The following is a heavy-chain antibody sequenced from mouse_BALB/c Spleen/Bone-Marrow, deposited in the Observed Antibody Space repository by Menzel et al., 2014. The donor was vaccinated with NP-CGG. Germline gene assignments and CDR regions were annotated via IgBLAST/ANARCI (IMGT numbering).Heavy chain of an antibody. CDR3: ARDRYYGYAMDY. CDR2: INSNGGST. Sequence: EVQRVESGGGLVQPGGSLKLSCAASRFTFSSYGMSWVRQTPDKRLESVATINSNGGSTYYPDSVKGRFTISRDNAKNTLYLQMSSLKSEDTAMYYCARDRYYGYAMDYWGQGTSVTVSS. D-gene: IGHD1-1*01. V-gene: IGHV5-6-3*01. CDR1: RFTFSSYG. J-gene: IGHJ4*01.